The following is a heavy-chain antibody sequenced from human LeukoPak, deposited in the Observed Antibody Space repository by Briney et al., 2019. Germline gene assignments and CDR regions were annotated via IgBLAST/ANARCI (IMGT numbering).Heavy chain of an antibody. CDR2: ISVSGNT. J-gene: IGHJ4*02. D-gene: IGHD2-21*01. V-gene: IGHV3-23*01. CDR1: GFTLSSYA. Sequence: GGSLRLSCAASGFTLSSYAMSWVRQAAGKGLRWVSAISVSGNTYHADSVKGRFTISRDSSKNTLYLQMNRLRAEDAAVYYCAKAPVTTCSGAYCYPFDYWGQGTLVTVSS. CDR3: AKAPVTTCSGAYCYPFDY.